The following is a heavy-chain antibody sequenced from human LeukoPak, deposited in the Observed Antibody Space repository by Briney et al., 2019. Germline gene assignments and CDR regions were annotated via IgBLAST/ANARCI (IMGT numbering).Heavy chain of an antibody. CDR2: IYPSDSHN. J-gene: IGHJ3*02. V-gene: IGHV5-51*01. D-gene: IGHD6-13*01. CDR1: GYRFSDYW. CDR3: ARHGTPAAAGSVFDI. Sequence: HGESLKISCKGSGYRFSDYWIGWVRQMPGKGLEWMGVIYPSDSHNKYSPSFQGQVTISADKSINTAHLQWSSLKASDTAMYYCARHGTPAAAGSVFDIWGQGTMVTVSS.